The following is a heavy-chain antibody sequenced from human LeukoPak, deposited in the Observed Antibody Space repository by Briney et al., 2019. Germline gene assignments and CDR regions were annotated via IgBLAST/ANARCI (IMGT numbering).Heavy chain of an antibody. CDR3: ARRAKLELRGPTKYYYMDV. V-gene: IGHV4-39*07. D-gene: IGHD1-7*01. CDR2: IYYSGST. J-gene: IGHJ6*03. CDR1: GGSISSSSYY. Sequence: SETLSLTCTVSGGSISSSSYYWGWIRQPPGKGLEWIGSIYYSGSTNYNPSLKSRVTISVDTSKNQFSLKLSSVTAADTAVYYCARRAKLELRGPTKYYYMDVWGKGTTVTVSS.